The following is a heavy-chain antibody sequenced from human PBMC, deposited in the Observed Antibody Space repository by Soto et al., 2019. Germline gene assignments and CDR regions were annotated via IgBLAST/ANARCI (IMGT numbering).Heavy chain of an antibody. CDR1: GFTFDDYG. Sequence: GGSLRLSCAASGFTFDDYGMSWVRQAPGKGLEWVSGINWNGGSTGYADSVKGRFTISRDNAKKSLYLQMNSLRAEDTALYHCARESRGAPEAFGDKNRYWFDPWGQGTLVTVSS. D-gene: IGHD3-10*01. V-gene: IGHV3-20*01. J-gene: IGHJ5*02. CDR2: INWNGGST. CDR3: ARESRGAPEAFGDKNRYWFDP.